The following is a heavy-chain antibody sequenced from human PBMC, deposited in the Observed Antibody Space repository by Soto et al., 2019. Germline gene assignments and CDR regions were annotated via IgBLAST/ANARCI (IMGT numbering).Heavy chain of an antibody. D-gene: IGHD6-19*01. J-gene: IGHJ4*02. CDR2: IYYSGST. Sequence: SETLSLTCTVSGGSISSGDYYWSWIRQPPGKGLEWIGYIYYSGSTYYNPSLKSRVTISVDTSKNQFSLKLSSVTAADTAVYYCARARHSSGWKRYYFDYRGPGTLVTLSS. CDR3: ARARHSSGWKRYYFDY. V-gene: IGHV4-30-4*01. CDR1: GGSISSGDYY.